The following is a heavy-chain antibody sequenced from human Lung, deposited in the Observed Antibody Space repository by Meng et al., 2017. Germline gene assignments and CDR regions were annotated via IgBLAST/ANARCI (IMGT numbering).Heavy chain of an antibody. J-gene: IGHJ4*02. CDR2: LGAHDGDR. CDR1: DYTFTGYG. Sequence: QVHPVQAGAEVKKTGASVKGSCKSSDYTFTGYGVSWVRQAPGQGLEWMAWLGAHDGDRSHAPRFQGRVTVTADRLTATSFMELRNLRYDDTAVYYCARGTPGRSYSDFWGQGTLVTVSS. V-gene: IGHV1-18*04. CDR3: ARGTPGRSYSDF. D-gene: IGHD3-10*01.